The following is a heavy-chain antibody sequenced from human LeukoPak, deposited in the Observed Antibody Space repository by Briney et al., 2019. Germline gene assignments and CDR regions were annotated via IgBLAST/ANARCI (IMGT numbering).Heavy chain of an antibody. CDR3: AREPNGNYYYMDV. Sequence: GASVKVSCKASGYTFTSYYMHWVRQAPGQGLEWMGIINPSGGSTSYAQKFQGRVTMTRDMSTSTVYMELSSLRSEDTAVYYCAREPNGNYYYMDVWGKGTTVTVSS. J-gene: IGHJ6*03. CDR2: INPSGGST. V-gene: IGHV1-46*01. CDR1: GYTFTSYY. D-gene: IGHD1-14*01.